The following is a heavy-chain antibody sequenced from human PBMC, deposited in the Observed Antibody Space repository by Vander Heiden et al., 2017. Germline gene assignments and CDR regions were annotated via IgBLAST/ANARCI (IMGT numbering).Heavy chain of an antibody. CDR2: ISGSGGST. J-gene: IGHJ6*02. CDR3: VKGLTGSDYGMDV. CDR1: GFTFSSYV. V-gene: IGHV3-23*01. Sequence: EVQLLESGGGLVQPGGSLRLSCAASGFTFSSYVVTWVRQAPGKGLEWVATISGSGGSTYYADSVKGQFTISRDNSKNTLYLQMNSLRAEETAVYYCVKGLTGSDYGMDVWGQGTTVTVSS. D-gene: IGHD7-27*01.